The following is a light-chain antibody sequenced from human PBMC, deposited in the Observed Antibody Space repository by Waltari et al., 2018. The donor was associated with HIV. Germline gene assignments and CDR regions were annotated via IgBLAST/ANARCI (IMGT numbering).Light chain of an antibody. CDR3: RQYDDFPLT. CDR2: AAS. Sequence: DIQMTQSPSPSSASIGDRVTITCPASQGVGKNLAWLQQKPGKAPKSLIYAASSLHSGVPSKFSGSGSGTDFTLTISGLQPEDFVTYCCRQYDDFPLTFGGGTRVEIK. V-gene: IGKV1-16*02. J-gene: IGKJ4*01. CDR1: QGVGKN.